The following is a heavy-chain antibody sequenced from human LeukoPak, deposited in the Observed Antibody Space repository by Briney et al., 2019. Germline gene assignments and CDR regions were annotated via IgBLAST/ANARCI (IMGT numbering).Heavy chain of an antibody. CDR2: IKQAGSEI. CDR3: ARVANYYDSSGYSLYFDY. CDR1: GFTFSSFW. V-gene: IGHV3-7*01. J-gene: IGHJ4*02. D-gene: IGHD3-22*01. Sequence: GGSLRLSCAAAGFTFSSFWMSWVRQAPGKGLEWVANIKQAGSEIYYVDSVKGRFTISRDNAKNSLYLQMSSLRAEDTAVYYCARVANYYDSSGYSLYFDYWGQGTLVTVSS.